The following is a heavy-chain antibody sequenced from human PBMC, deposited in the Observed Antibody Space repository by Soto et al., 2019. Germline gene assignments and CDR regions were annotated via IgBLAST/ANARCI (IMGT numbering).Heavy chain of an antibody. V-gene: IGHV3-64*01. CDR3: AWSRAYSGYDALED. CDR2: INSNGGST. J-gene: IGHJ4*02. Sequence: EVQLVESGGGLVQPGESLRLSCVASGFNFNIYAMHWVRQAPGKGLEYVSTINSNGGSTFYSNSVKGRFTISRDNSKNTLYIQMGSLRAEDMAVYYCAWSRAYSGYDALEDWGQGTLVTVSS. CDR1: GFNFNIYA. D-gene: IGHD5-12*01.